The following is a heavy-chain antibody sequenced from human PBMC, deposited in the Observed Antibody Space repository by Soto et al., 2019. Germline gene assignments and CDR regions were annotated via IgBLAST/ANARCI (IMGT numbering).Heavy chain of an antibody. Sequence: AAVKVSCKASGYTFTSYYMHWVRQAPGQGLEWMGIINPSGGSTSYAQKVQGRVTMTRDTSTSTVYMELSSLRSEDTGVYYCARDREGCTTGVGYEGWDWYLDLWGRGTLLTASS. CDR2: INPSGGST. CDR3: ARDREGCTTGVGYEGWDWYLDL. V-gene: IGHV1-46*03. D-gene: IGHD2-8*01. J-gene: IGHJ2*01. CDR1: GYTFTSYY.